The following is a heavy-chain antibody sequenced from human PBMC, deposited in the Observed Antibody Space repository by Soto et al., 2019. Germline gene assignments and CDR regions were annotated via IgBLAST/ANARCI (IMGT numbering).Heavy chain of an antibody. CDR3: ARGGDSSGWYYFDY. Sequence: ASVKVSCKASGYTFTSYDINWVRQATGQGHEWMGWMNPNSGNTGYAQKFQGRVTMTRNTSISTAYMELSSLRSEDTAVYYCARGGDSSGWYYFDYWGQGTLVTVSS. D-gene: IGHD6-19*01. CDR1: GYTFTSYD. CDR2: MNPNSGNT. V-gene: IGHV1-8*01. J-gene: IGHJ4*02.